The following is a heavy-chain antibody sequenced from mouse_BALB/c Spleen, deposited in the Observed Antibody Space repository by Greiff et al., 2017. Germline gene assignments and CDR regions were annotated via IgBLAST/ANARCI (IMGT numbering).Heavy chain of an antibody. CDR1: GYAFSSYW. Sequence: QVQLQQSGAELVRPGSSVKISCKASGYAFSSYWMNWVKQRPGQGLEWIGQIYPGDGDTNYNGKFKGKATLTADKSSSTAYMQLSSLTSEDSAVYFCARGDYYGSSYYCDYWGQGTTLTVSS. J-gene: IGHJ2*01. D-gene: IGHD1-1*01. CDR3: ARGDYYGSSYYCDY. CDR2: IYPGDGDT. V-gene: IGHV1-80*01.